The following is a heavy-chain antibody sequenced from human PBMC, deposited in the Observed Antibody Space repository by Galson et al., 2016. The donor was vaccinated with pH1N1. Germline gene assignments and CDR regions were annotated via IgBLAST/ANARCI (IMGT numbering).Heavy chain of an antibody. CDR3: ARDRLPYGGNTEGIFYYNGMDV. CDR1: GFTFSSYA. J-gene: IGHJ6*02. CDR2: MSYDGSHK. D-gene: IGHD4-23*01. Sequence: SLRLSCAASGFTFSSYAMHWVRQAPGKGLEWVAVMSYDGSHKYYADSVKGRFTLSRDNSKNTLYLQMNSLRAEDTAVYYCARDRLPYGGNTEGIFYYNGMDVWGQGTTVTVSS. V-gene: IGHV3-30*04.